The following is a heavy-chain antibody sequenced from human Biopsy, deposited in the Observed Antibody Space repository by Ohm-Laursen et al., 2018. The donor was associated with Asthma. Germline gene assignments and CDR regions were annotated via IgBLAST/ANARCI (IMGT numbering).Heavy chain of an antibody. D-gene: IGHD2-21*01. CDR2: ISWNSGSI. Sequence: SLRLSCAASGLTFDDFAMHWVRQAPGKGLEWVSGISWNSGSIGYADSVKGRFTISRDNAKNSLYLQMNSLRVEDTALYYCAKATLGDIGKDYWGQGTLVTVSS. J-gene: IGHJ4*02. CDR3: AKATLGDIGKDY. CDR1: GLTFDDFA. V-gene: IGHV3-9*01.